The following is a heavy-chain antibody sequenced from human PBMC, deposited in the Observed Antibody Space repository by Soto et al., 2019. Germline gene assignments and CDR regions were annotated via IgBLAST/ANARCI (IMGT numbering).Heavy chain of an antibody. Sequence: PGGSLRLSCTASGFTFGDYAMSWFRQAPGKGLEWVGFIRSKAYGGTTEYAASVKGRFTISRDDSKSIAYLQMNSLKTEDTAVYYCTRGKPIAAAGTYYYYYGMDVWGQGTTVTVSS. CDR1: GFTFGDYA. D-gene: IGHD6-13*01. V-gene: IGHV3-49*03. CDR2: IRSKAYGGTT. CDR3: TRGKPIAAAGTYYYYYGMDV. J-gene: IGHJ6*02.